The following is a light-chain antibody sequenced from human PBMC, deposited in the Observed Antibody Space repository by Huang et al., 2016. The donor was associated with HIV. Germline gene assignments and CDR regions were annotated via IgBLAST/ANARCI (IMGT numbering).Light chain of an antibody. Sequence: DIQMTQSPSSLSASVGDRVTITCRASQSISSYLNWYQQRPGKAPSLLIYAASRLQRGVPSRLSGRGSGTDFTLTISSLQPEDFATYYCQQIYSTSITFGQGTRLEIK. CDR3: QQIYSTSIT. CDR2: AAS. J-gene: IGKJ5*01. CDR1: QSISSY. V-gene: IGKV1-39*01.